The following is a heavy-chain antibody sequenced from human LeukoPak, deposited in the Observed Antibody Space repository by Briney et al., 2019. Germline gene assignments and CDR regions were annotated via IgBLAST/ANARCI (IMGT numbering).Heavy chain of an antibody. CDR2: INPESGDT. J-gene: IGHJ2*01. CDR1: GYTFTAYY. D-gene: IGHD2-15*01. CDR3: ARGGGGLSF. Sequence: ASVKVSCKASGYTFTAYYMHWVRQAPGQGLEWMGWINPESGDTNYAQKFQGRVTMTRDTSISTVYMELSTLMSVDTAVFYCARGGGGLSFWGRGTLVTVSS. V-gene: IGHV1-2*02.